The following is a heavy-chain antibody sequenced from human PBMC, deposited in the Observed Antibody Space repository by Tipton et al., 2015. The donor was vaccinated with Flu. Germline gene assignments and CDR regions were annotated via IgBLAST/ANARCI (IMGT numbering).Heavy chain of an antibody. CDR3: ARMRARDCTLGVCYLWWFDL. CDR1: GDSVSSAGYY. D-gene: IGHD2-8*01. Sequence: GLVKPSETLSLSCTVSGDSVSSAGYYWTWIRQPPGKGLEYIGQISSSGTTNNNPSLKSRVTISIDKSKNQFSLRLTSVTAADTAVYYCARMRARDCTLGVCYLWWFDLWGRGTLVTVSS. V-gene: IGHV4-61*08. J-gene: IGHJ2*01. CDR2: ISSSGTT.